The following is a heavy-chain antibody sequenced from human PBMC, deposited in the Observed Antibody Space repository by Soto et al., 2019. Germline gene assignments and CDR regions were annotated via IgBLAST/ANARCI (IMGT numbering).Heavy chain of an antibody. CDR2: ISYDGSNK. CDR3: AREVYSSSSTAEYFQH. D-gene: IGHD6-6*01. CDR1: GFTFSSYA. V-gene: IGHV3-30*04. J-gene: IGHJ1*01. Sequence: LSLTCAASGFTFSSYAMHWVRQAPGKGLEWVAVISYDGSNKYYADSVKGRFTISRDNSKNTLYLQMNSLRAEDTAVYYCAREVYSSSSTAEYFQHWGQGTLVTVSS.